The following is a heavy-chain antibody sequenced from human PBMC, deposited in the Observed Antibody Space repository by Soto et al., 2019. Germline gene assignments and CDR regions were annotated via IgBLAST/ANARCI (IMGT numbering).Heavy chain of an antibody. J-gene: IGHJ4*02. Sequence: SETLSLTCTVSGGSISSSSYYWGWIRQPPGKGLEWIGSIYYSGSTYYNPSLKSRVTISVDTSKNQFSLKLSSVTAADTAVYYCARQMGSPVRLIDVNFDYWGQGTLVTVSS. V-gene: IGHV4-39*01. CDR3: ARQMGSPVRLIDVNFDY. CDR2: IYYSGST. CDR1: GGSISSSSYY. D-gene: IGHD1-26*01.